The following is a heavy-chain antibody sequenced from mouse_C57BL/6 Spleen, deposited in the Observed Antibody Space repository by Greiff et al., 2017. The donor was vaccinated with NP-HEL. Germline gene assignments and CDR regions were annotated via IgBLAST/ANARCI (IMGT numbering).Heavy chain of an antibody. V-gene: IGHV14-2*01. D-gene: IGHD3-2*02. CDR2: IDPEDGET. Sequence: VQLQQSGAELVKPGASVKLSCTASGFNIKDYYMHWVKQRTEQGLEWIGRIDPEDGETKYVPKFQGKATITADTSSNTAYLQLSSLTSEDTAVYYCARGVDSSGYWFAYWGQGTLVTVSA. CDR3: ARGVDSSGYWFAY. J-gene: IGHJ3*01. CDR1: GFNIKDYY.